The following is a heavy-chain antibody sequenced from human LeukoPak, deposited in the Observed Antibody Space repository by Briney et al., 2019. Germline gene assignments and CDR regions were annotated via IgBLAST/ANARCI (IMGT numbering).Heavy chain of an antibody. CDR1: GFTFSSYE. V-gene: IGHV3-48*03. CDR3: ARETYFDY. Sequence: PGGSLRLSCVASGFTFSSYEMSCVRQAPGKGLEWLSYISSSGSTIYYADFVKGRFTISRDNAKNSVYLQMNSLRAEDTAVYYCARETYFDYWGQGTLLTVSS. CDR2: ISSSGSTI. J-gene: IGHJ4*02.